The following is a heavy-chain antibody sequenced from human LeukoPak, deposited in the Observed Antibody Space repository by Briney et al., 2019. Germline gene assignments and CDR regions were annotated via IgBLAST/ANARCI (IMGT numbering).Heavy chain of an antibody. CDR3: ARSPHGDYHTDWFDP. CDR2: INPSGGST. D-gene: IGHD4-17*01. CDR1: GYTFTSYY. V-gene: IGHV1-46*01. J-gene: IGHJ5*02. Sequence: ASVKVSCKASGYTFTSYYMHWVRQAPGQGLEWMGIINPSGGSTSYAQKFQGRVTMTRDTSTSTVYMELSSLRSEDTAVYYCARSPHGDYHTDWFDPWGQGTLVTVSS.